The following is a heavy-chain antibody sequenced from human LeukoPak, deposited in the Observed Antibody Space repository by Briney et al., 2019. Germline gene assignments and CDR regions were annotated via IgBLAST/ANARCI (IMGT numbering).Heavy chain of an antibody. J-gene: IGHJ5*02. CDR1: GGSISSSSYY. CDR2: IYYSGST. V-gene: IGHV4-39*01. D-gene: IGHD3-3*01. CDR3: ARHDFWSGYRFDP. Sequence: NPSETLSLTCTVSGGSISSSSYYWGWIRQPPGKGLEWIGSIYYSGSTYYNPSLKSRVTISVDTSKNQFSLKLSSVTAADTAVYYCARHDFWSGYRFDPWGQGTLVTASS.